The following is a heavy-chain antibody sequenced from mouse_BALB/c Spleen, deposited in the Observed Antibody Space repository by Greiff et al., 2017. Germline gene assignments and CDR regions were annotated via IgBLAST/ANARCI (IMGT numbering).Heavy chain of an antibody. Sequence: VESGGGLVKPGGSLKLSCAASGFTFSSYAMSWVRQTPEKRLEWVASISSGGSTYYPDSVKGRFTISRDNARNILYLQMSSLRSEDTAMYYCARGRDRFDYWGQGTTLTVSS. J-gene: IGHJ2*01. CDR3: ARGRDRFDY. CDR2: ISSGGST. CDR1: GFTFSSYA. V-gene: IGHV5-6-5*01.